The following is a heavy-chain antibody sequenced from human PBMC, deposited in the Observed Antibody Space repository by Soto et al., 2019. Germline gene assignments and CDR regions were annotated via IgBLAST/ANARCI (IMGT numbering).Heavy chain of an antibody. V-gene: IGHV3-48*02. J-gene: IGHJ4*02. Sequence: GGSLRLSCAASGFTFSSYSMNWVRQAPGKGLEWVSYISSSSSTIYYADSVKGRFTISRDNAKNSLYLQMNSLRDEDTAVYYCARERVVVVAATPFDYWGQGTLVTVSS. CDR1: GFTFSSYS. D-gene: IGHD2-15*01. CDR2: ISSSSSTI. CDR3: ARERVVVVAATPFDY.